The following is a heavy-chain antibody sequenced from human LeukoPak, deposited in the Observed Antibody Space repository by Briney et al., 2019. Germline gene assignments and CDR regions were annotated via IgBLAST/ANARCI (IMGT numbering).Heavy chain of an antibody. CDR2: ISSSSSTI. CDR1: GFTFSSYS. V-gene: IGHV3-48*01. J-gene: IGHJ4*02. D-gene: IGHD1-26*01. Sequence: GGSLRLSCAASGFTFSSYSMNWVRQAPGKGLEWVSYISSSSSTIYYADSVKGRFTISRDNAKNSLYLQMNSLRAEDTAVYYCAKSRRIVGATRYNFDYWGQGTLVTVSS. CDR3: AKSRRIVGATRYNFDY.